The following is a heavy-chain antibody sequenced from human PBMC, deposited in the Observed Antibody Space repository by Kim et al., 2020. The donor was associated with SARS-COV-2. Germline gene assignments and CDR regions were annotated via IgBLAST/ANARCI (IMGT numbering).Heavy chain of an antibody. CDR3: ARLHFTAMVDY. Sequence: TTYTPTHKSRVTITVDTSKNQCSLKLSSVTAADTAVYYCARLHFTAMVDYWGQGTLVTVSS. D-gene: IGHD5-18*01. J-gene: IGHJ4*02. V-gene: IGHV4-39*01. CDR2: T.